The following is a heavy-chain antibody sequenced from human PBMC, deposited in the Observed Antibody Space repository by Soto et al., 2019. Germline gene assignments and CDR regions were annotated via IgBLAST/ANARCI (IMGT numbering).Heavy chain of an antibody. Sequence: QVQLVESGGGLVKPGGSLRLSCAASGFTFSDYYMSWIRQAPGKGLEWVSYISNSGRTLYYAASMKGRFTISRDNAKNSLELQMNSLRSEDTAVYYCARDLVAVSGGVYSSSSGGYFFAFWGQGTLVTVSS. CDR1: GFTFSDYY. D-gene: IGHD6-6*01. CDR2: ISNSGRTL. J-gene: IGHJ4*02. V-gene: IGHV3-11*01. CDR3: ARDLVAVSGGVYSSSSGGYFFAF.